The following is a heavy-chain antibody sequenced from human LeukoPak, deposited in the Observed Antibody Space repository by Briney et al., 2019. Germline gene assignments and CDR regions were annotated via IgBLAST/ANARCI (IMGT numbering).Heavy chain of an antibody. Sequence: SETPSLTCTVSGGSVNGYYWNWIRQAPGKGLEWIGFIHYSGLTVYSPSLQSRVSMSVDTSRNQFSLDLSSVTAADTALYYCARDPPEDEWNSLDSWGQGILVTVSS. J-gene: IGHJ4*02. CDR2: IHYSGLT. D-gene: IGHD1-7*01. CDR1: GGSVNGYY. V-gene: IGHV4-59*02. CDR3: ARDPPEDEWNSLDS.